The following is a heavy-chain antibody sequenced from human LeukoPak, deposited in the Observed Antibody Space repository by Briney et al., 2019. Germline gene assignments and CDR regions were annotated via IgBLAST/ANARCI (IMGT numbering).Heavy chain of an antibody. V-gene: IGHV4-59*08. CDR1: GGSISNYF. CDR3: ARHAYDFWSGRGHYFDY. Sequence: SETLSLTCTVSGGSISNYFWSWIRQAPGKGLEYIGFIYYSGNTNYNPSFKSRVTISVDTSKKQFSLKLSSVTAADTAVYYCARHAYDFWSGRGHYFDYWGQGTLVTVSS. D-gene: IGHD3-3*01. J-gene: IGHJ4*02. CDR2: IYYSGNT.